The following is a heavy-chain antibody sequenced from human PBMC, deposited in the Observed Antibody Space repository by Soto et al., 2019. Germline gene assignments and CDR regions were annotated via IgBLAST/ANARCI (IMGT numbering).Heavy chain of an antibody. CDR3: TRVGFVSESLNWVHP. Sequence: PGGSLRLSCTASGFTLGDYVMSWFRQAPGKGLEWVGFIRSKASGGTTEFAASVKGRFIISRDDSKNIAYLQMSSLKTEDTAVYFCTRVGFVSESLNWVHPWGQGNLVTVSS. V-gene: IGHV3-49*03. J-gene: IGHJ5*02. CDR2: IRSKASGGTT. CDR1: GFTLGDYV. D-gene: IGHD3-3*01.